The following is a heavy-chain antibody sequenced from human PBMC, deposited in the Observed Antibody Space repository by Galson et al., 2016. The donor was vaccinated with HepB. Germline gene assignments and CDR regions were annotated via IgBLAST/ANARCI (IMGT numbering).Heavy chain of an antibody. Sequence: SLRLSCAASGFTFSDYSMHWVRQTPGKGLEWVALISYDGNNKYYADSVKGRFTISRDNSKNTLYLQMNSLRAEDTALYYCARGVSWYLVYFDYWDQGTLVTVSS. J-gene: IGHJ4*02. CDR1: GFTFSDYS. CDR3: ARGVSWYLVYFDY. CDR2: ISYDGNNK. V-gene: IGHV3-30-3*01. D-gene: IGHD2-15*01.